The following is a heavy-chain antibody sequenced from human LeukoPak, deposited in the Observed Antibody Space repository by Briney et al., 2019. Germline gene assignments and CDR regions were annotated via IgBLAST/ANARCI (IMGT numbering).Heavy chain of an antibody. Sequence: ASVKVSCKASGGTFSSYAISWVRQAPGQGLEWMGWISAYNGNTNYAQKLQGRVTMTTDTSTSTAYMELRSLRSDDTAVYYCARVGVGATTGDYWGQGTLVTVSS. CDR2: ISAYNGNT. D-gene: IGHD1-26*01. J-gene: IGHJ4*02. CDR3: ARVGVGATTGDY. V-gene: IGHV1-18*01. CDR1: GGTFSSYA.